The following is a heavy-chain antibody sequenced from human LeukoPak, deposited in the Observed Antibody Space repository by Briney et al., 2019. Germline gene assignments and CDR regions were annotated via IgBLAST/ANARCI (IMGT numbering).Heavy chain of an antibody. CDR1: GLTFSSYG. CDR3: AKDSLTYYYDSSGYWGAFDI. V-gene: IGHV3-23*01. D-gene: IGHD3-22*01. Sequence: PGGSLRLSCAASGLTFSSYGMSWVRQAPGKGLEWVSGISGSGGSTFYADSVKGRFTISRDNSKNTLYLQMNSLRAEDTAVYYCAKDSLTYYYDSSGYWGAFDIWGQGTMVTVSS. J-gene: IGHJ3*02. CDR2: ISGSGGST.